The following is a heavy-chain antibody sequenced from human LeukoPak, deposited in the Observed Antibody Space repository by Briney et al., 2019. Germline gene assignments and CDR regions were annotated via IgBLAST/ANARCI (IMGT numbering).Heavy chain of an antibody. V-gene: IGHV4-59*01. CDR1: GFTINSYY. Sequence: SETLSLTCTVSGFTINSYYWSWLRQPPGKELEWIGYIYYSGSTNYNPSLKSRATIAGDTSKNQFSLKVSSVTAADTAVYYCAGVAPGGITIFGVVSPYFDYWGQGTLVTVSS. D-gene: IGHD3-3*01. CDR2: IYYSGST. CDR3: AGVAPGGITIFGVVSPYFDY. J-gene: IGHJ4*02.